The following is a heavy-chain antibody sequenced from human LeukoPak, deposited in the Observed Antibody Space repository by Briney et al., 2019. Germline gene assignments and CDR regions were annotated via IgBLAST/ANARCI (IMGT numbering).Heavy chain of an antibody. CDR3: AREPLDGYPGY. J-gene: IGHJ4*02. Sequence: GGSLRLSCAASGFTFSSYSMNWVRQAPGKGLEWVSSISSGSSYIYYADSVKGRFTISRDNAKNSMYLQMNSLRAEDTAVYYCAREPLDGYPGYWGQGTLVTVSS. V-gene: IGHV3-21*01. D-gene: IGHD5-24*01. CDR1: GFTFSSYS. CDR2: ISSGSSYI.